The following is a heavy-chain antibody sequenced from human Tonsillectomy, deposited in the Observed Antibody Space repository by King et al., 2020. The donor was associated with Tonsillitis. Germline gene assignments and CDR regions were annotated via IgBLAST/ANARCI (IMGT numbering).Heavy chain of an antibody. V-gene: IGHV3-9*01. CDR1: GFTFDVYA. D-gene: IGHD3-22*01. CDR3: AKDRSPYYDSSGYYYYGMDV. Sequence: QLVQSGGGLVQPGRSLRLSCAASGFTFDVYAMHWVRQAPGKGLEWVSGISWNSGSIGYADSVKGRFTISRDNAKNSLYLQMNSLRAEDTALYYCAKDRSPYYDSSGYYYYGMDVWGQGTTVTVSS. J-gene: IGHJ6*02. CDR2: ISWNSGSI.